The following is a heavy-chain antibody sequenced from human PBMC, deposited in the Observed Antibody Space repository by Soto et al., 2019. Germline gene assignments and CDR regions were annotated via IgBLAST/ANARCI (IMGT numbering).Heavy chain of an antibody. CDR3: ARDVGGFGNFGLDV. D-gene: IGHD3-16*01. CDR1: GFTFSAYT. V-gene: IGHV3-30*14. CDR2: IAFDGSNQ. Sequence: GGSLRLSCAASGFTFSAYTMHWVRQAPGKGLEWVATIAFDGSNQFYSDSVKGRFTISRGNSKNALYLQMSGLRAEDTAVYYCARDVGGFGNFGLDVWGQGTTVTVSS. J-gene: IGHJ6*02.